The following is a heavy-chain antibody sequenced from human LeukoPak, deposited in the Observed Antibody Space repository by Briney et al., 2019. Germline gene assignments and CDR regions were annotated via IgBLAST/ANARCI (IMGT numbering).Heavy chain of an antibody. CDR2: ISSSSSTI. D-gene: IGHD6-13*01. CDR3: AREGIAAAGYYFDY. J-gene: IGHJ4*02. CDR1: GFTFSSYS. Sequence: GESLRLSCAASGFTFSSYSMNWVRQAPGKGLEWVSYISSSSSTIYYADSVKGRFTISRDNAKNSLYLQMNSLRAEDTAVYYCAREGIAAAGYYFDYWGQGTLVTVSS. V-gene: IGHV3-48*01.